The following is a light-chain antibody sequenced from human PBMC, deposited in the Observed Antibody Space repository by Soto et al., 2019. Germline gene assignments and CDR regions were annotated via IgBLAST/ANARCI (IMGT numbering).Light chain of an antibody. J-gene: IGKJ1*01. V-gene: IGKV1-17*01. Sequence: DIQMTQSLSSLSASVGDRVTITCRASPDIRNDLGWYQQKPGKAPERLIYLASTLESGVPSRFSGSGSGTEFTLTISSLQPEDFATYSCLQHYNYPWTFGQGTKVEIK. CDR3: LQHYNYPWT. CDR2: LAS. CDR1: PDIRND.